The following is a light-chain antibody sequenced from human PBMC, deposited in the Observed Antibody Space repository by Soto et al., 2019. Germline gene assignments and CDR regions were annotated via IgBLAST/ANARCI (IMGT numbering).Light chain of an antibody. Sequence: SPGERATLSCRASQSVDSNYLAWYQQKPGQAPKVLIYRASSRATGIPDRFSGSGSGTDFTLTISRLEPEDFAVYYCQQYGSSPLTFGGGTKVDI. CDR3: QQYGSSPLT. J-gene: IGKJ4*01. CDR1: QSVDSNY. CDR2: RAS. V-gene: IGKV3-20*01.